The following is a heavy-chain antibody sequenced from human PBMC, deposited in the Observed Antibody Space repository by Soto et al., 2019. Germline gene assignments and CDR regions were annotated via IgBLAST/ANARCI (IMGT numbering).Heavy chain of an antibody. Sequence: QVQLVQSGAEVKKPGASVKVSCKASGFTFTNYFFHWVRQAPRQGLEWMGIISPYDGSTNYVQRLKGRVTMTGYTSTSTVYMELSSLRSEDTAVYYWARGDGRGRSGFYYYYGMDVWGHGTTVTVSS. CDR2: ISPYDGST. CDR3: ARGDGRGRSGFYYYYGMDV. J-gene: IGHJ6*02. CDR1: GFTFTNYF. D-gene: IGHD6-25*01. V-gene: IGHV1-46*01.